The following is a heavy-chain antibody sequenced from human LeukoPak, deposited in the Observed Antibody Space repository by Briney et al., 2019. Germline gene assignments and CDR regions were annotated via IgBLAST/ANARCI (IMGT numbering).Heavy chain of an antibody. CDR2: IYYSGST. Sequence: SETLSLTCTVSGGSISSGDYYWSWIRQPPGKGLEWIGYIYYSGSTYYNPSLKSRVIISVDTSKNQFSLKLTSVTAADTAVYYCVSFPYSGYFDHWGQGILVTVSS. J-gene: IGHJ4*02. CDR1: GGSISSGDYY. V-gene: IGHV4-30-4*08. CDR3: VSFPYSGYFDH. D-gene: IGHD1-26*01.